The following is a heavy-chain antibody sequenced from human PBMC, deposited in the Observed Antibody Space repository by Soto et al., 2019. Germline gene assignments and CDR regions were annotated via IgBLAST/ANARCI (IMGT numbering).Heavy chain of an antibody. V-gene: IGHV4-30-4*01. Sequence: ASETLSLTCTVSGGSISSGDYYWSWIRQPPGKGLEWIGYIYYSGSTYYNPSLKSRVTISVDTSKNQFSLKLSSVTAADTAVYYCAREDYGDYNWFDPWGQGTLVTVSS. CDR2: IYYSGST. J-gene: IGHJ5*02. CDR3: AREDYGDYNWFDP. D-gene: IGHD4-17*01. CDR1: GGSISSGDYY.